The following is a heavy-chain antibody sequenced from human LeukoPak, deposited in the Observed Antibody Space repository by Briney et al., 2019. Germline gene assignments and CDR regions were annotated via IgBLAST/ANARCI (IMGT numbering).Heavy chain of an antibody. CDR2: ISSSSSYI. Sequence: PGGSLRLSCAASGFTFSSYSMNWVRQAPGKGLEWVSSISSSSSYIYYADSVKGRFTISRDNAKNSLYLQMNSLRAEDTAVYYCARGERGIAAARWFDPWGQGTLVTVSS. D-gene: IGHD6-13*01. V-gene: IGHV3-21*01. CDR1: GFTFSSYS. J-gene: IGHJ5*02. CDR3: ARGERGIAAARWFDP.